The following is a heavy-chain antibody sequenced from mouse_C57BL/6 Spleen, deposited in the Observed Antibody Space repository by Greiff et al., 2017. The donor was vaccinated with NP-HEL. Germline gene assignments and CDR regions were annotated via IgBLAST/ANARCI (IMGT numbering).Heavy chain of an antibody. Sequence: QVQLQQPGAELVMPGASVKLSCKASGYTFTDYAMHWVKQSHAKSLEWIGVISTYYGDASYNQKFKDKATMTVDKSSSTAYMELARLTSEDSAVYYCARWDCAWFAYWGQGTLVTVSA. D-gene: IGHD4-1*01. CDR1: GYTFTDYA. V-gene: IGHV1-67*01. CDR2: ISTYYGDA. CDR3: ARWDCAWFAY. J-gene: IGHJ3*01.